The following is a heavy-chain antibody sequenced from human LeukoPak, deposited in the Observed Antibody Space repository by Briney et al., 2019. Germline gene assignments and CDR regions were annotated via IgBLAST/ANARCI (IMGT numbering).Heavy chain of an antibody. CDR1: GGSIREYY. CDR3: ARELVRGVIGAFDI. J-gene: IGHJ3*02. V-gene: IGHV4-59*01. CDR2: IYDSGST. D-gene: IGHD3-10*01. Sequence: PSETLSLTCTVSGGSIREYYLSWIRQPPGNGLDWSGYIYDSGSTNYNPSLKSRVTISVDTSKNHFSLKLSSVTAADTAVYYCARELVRGVIGAFDIWGQGTMVTVSS.